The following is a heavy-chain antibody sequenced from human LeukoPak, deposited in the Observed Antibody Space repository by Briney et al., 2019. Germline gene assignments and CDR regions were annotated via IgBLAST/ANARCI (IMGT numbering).Heavy chain of an antibody. D-gene: IGHD3-22*01. Sequence: PSETLSLTCTVSGGSISSSGYYWGWIRQPPGKGLEWIGSIYHSGSTYYNPSLKSRVTISVDTSKNQFSLKLSSVTAADTAVYYCARDPGQEWHYDSSGAFDIWGQGTMVTVSS. CDR2: IYHSGST. V-gene: IGHV4-39*07. CDR3: ARDPGQEWHYDSSGAFDI. J-gene: IGHJ3*02. CDR1: GGSISSSGYY.